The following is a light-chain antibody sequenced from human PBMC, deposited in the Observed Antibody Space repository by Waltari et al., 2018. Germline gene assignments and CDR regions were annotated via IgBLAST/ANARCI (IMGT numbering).Light chain of an antibody. CDR1: DSDVGAYDF. CDR2: EVS. Sequence: QSALTQPASVSGSPGQSITISCSGTDSDVGAYDFVSWYQQHQGKAPHLIIYEVSNRPSGISNRFSSSKAGNPASLTISGLQAEDEADYYCSSYTTSSAPGVFGTGTRVTVL. V-gene: IGLV2-14*01. J-gene: IGLJ1*01. CDR3: SSYTTSSAPGV.